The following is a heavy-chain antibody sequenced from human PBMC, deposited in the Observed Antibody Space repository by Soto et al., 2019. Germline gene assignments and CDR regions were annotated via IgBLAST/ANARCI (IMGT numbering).Heavy chain of an antibody. D-gene: IGHD3-22*01. CDR3: AASRGFDSSGYSGYYYGMDV. J-gene: IGHJ6*02. Sequence: EVQLVESGGGLVQPGRSLRLSCAASGFTFDDYAMHWVRQRPGRGLEWVSGITWNSDEIGYPDSVKGRFSISRDNAKKYLYLQMNSLRPDDTASSYCAASRGFDSSGYSGYYYGMDVWGQGTTVTVSS. CDR1: GFTFDDYA. V-gene: IGHV3-9*01. CDR2: ITWNSDEI.